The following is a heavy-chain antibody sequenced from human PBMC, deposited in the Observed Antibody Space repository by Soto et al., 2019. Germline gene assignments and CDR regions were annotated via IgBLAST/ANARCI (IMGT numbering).Heavy chain of an antibody. CDR3: ARQAYYDFWSGYYAYNWFDP. J-gene: IGHJ5*02. CDR1: GYSFTSYW. Sequence: PGESLKISCKVSGYSFTSYWIGWVRQMPGKGLEWMGIIYPGDSDTRYSPSFQGQVTISADKSISTAYLQWSSLKASDTAMYYCARQAYYDFWSGYYAYNWFDPWGQGTLDTVSS. CDR2: IYPGDSDT. V-gene: IGHV5-51*01. D-gene: IGHD3-3*01.